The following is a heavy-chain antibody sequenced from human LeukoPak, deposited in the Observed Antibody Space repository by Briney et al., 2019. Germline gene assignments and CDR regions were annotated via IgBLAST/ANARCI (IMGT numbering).Heavy chain of an antibody. CDR2: ISSTSSYI. J-gene: IGHJ4*02. V-gene: IGHV3-21*01. Sequence: GGSLRLSCAASGLTFSSYSMNWVRQAPGKGLEWVSSISSTSSYIYYADSVKGRFTISRDNAKNSLFLQMNSLRAEDTAVYYCARELMGLTMIVVVNPIDYWGQGTLVTVSS. CDR1: GLTFSSYS. CDR3: ARELMGLTMIVVVNPIDY. D-gene: IGHD3-22*01.